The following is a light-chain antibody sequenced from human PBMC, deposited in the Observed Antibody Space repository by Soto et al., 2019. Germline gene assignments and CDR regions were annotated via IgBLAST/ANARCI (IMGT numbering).Light chain of an antibody. CDR2: AAS. CDR3: QKYNSAPRT. CDR1: QGISNY. V-gene: IGKV1-27*01. Sequence: IQMTHSPSSLSASLGERVTITCGASQGISNYLAWYQQKPGKVPKLLIYAASTLQSGVPSRLSGSGSGTDFTLTISSLQPEDVATYYCQKYNSAPRTFGQGTKVDIK. J-gene: IGKJ1*01.